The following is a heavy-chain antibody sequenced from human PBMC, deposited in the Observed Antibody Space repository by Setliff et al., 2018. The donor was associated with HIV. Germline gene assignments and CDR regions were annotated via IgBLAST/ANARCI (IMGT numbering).Heavy chain of an antibody. J-gene: IGHJ3*02. Sequence: ASVKVSCKASGYTFTDNYIHWVRQAPGQGLEWMAWINSASGGTNYAQNFQGRVTVTRDTSIKTVYLEVKGLKSDDTAVYYCARDYIHVFDIWGQGTMVTAS. V-gene: IGHV1-2*02. CDR3: ARDYIHVFDI. CDR2: INSASGGT. CDR1: GYTFTDNY.